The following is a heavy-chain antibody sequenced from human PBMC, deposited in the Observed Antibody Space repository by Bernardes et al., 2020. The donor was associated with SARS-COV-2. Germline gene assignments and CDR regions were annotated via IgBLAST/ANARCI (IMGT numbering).Heavy chain of an antibody. V-gene: IGHV3-64D*06. D-gene: IGHD1-1*01. Sequence: GGSLRLSCAASGFSFSTYVLYWVRQGPGKGLEFVSSISGDGDIAYYGDSVKGRFTLSRDNSKNTLYLQMRSLRVEDTAVYYCVKVISGTVSINSASIFDSWGQGTLVTVSS. CDR3: VKVISGTVSINSASIFDS. CDR2: ISGDGDIA. CDR1: GFSFSTYV. J-gene: IGHJ4*02.